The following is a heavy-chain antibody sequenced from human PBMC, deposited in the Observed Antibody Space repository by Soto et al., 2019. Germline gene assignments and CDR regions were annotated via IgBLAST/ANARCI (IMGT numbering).Heavy chain of an antibody. CDR2: ISGSGGST. V-gene: IGHV3-23*01. CDR1: GFTFSSYA. CDR3: AKDRVDGSGTYYYFDC. Sequence: GGSLRLSCAASGFTFSSYAMSWVRQAPGKGLEWVSAISGSGGSTYSADSVKGRFTISRDNSKNTLYVQLNSLRAEDTAVYYCAKDRVDGSGTYYYFDCWGQGTLVTVSS. D-gene: IGHD3-10*01. J-gene: IGHJ4*02.